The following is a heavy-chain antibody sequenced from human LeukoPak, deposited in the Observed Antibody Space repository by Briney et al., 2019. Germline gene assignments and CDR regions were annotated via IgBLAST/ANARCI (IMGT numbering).Heavy chain of an antibody. V-gene: IGHV1-69*13. CDR1: GGTFSSYA. CDR3: ARGFGELKYYYYYMDV. Sequence: SVKVSCKASGGTFSSYAISWVRQAPGQGLEWMGGIIPIFGTANYAQKFQGRVTITADESTSTAYMELSSLSSEDTAVHYFARGFGELKYYYYYMDVWGKGTTVTVSS. D-gene: IGHD3-10*01. CDR2: IIPIFGTA. J-gene: IGHJ6*03.